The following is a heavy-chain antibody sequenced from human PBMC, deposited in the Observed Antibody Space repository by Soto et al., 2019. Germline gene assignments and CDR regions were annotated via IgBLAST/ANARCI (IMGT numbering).Heavy chain of an antibody. V-gene: IGHV4-59*01. CDR1: GGSISSYY. J-gene: IGHJ3*02. D-gene: IGHD1-26*01. CDR2: IYYSGST. Sequence: QVQLQESGPGLVKPSETLSLTCTVSGGSISSYYWSWIRQPPGKGLEWIGYIYYSGSTNYNPSLKSRVTISVDTSKNQFSLKLSSVTAADTAVYYCAGAYSGSYLDAFDIWGQGTMVTVSS. CDR3: AGAYSGSYLDAFDI.